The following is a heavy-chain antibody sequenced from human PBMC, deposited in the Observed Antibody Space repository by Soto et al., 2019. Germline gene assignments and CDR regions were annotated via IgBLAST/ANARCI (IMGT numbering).Heavy chain of an antibody. CDR1: GFTFSSYG. CDR2: IWYDGSNK. CDR3: ARDRSSCYVYYFDY. J-gene: IGHJ4*02. D-gene: IGHD6-13*01. V-gene: IGHV3-33*01. Sequence: HPGGSLRLSCAASGFTFSSYGMHWVRQAPGKGLEWVAVIWYDGSNKYYADSVKGRFTISRDNSKNTLYLQMNSLRAEDTAVYYCARDRSSCYVYYFDYWGQGPLVTVPS.